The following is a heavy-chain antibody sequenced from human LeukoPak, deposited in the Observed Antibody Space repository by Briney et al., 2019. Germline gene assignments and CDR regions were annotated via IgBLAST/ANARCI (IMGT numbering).Heavy chain of an antibody. CDR3: ARAGEVRDGYKGTFDY. CDR2: IFYSGST. J-gene: IGHJ4*02. CDR1: GGSISSSSYY. V-gene: IGHV4-39*07. D-gene: IGHD5-24*01. Sequence: SETLSLTCTVSGGSISSSSYYWGWIRQPPGKGLEWIGSIFYSGSTYYNPSLKSRVTISVDTSKNQFSLQLSSVTAADTAVYYCARAGEVRDGYKGTFDYWGQGTLVTVSS.